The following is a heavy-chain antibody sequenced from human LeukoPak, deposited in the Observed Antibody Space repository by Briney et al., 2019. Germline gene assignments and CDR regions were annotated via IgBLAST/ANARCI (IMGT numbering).Heavy chain of an antibody. CDR3: ARDSTGTAFDP. J-gene: IGHJ5*02. V-gene: IGHV4-4*07. Sequence: SETLSLTCIVSGASISSYYWSWIRHPAGKELEWIGRLQPSGATNYNPSLESRVTMSVDTSKNQFSLSLTSVTAADTAVYYCARDSTGTAFDPWGQGTLVTVSP. D-gene: IGHD1-14*01. CDR1: GASISSYY. CDR2: LQPSGAT.